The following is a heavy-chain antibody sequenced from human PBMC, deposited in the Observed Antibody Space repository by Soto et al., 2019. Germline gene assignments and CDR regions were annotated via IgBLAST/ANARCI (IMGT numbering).Heavy chain of an antibody. CDR3: ARDFWSGYFDRPEGWFAP. J-gene: IGHJ5*02. V-gene: IGHV1-46*01. CDR2: INPSGGST. CDR1: GYTFTSYY. Sequence: QVQLVQSGAEVKKPGASVKVSCKASGYTFTSYYMHWVRQAPGQGLEWMGIINPSGGSTSYAQKFQGRVTMTRDTSTGTVYMELSSLRSEDTAVYYCARDFWSGYFDRPEGWFAPWGKGTLVTVSS. D-gene: IGHD3-3*01.